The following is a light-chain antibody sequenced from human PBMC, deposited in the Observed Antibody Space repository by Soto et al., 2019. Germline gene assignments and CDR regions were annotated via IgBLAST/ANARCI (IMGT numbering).Light chain of an antibody. Sequence: QSALTQPPSVSGSPGQSVTISCTGTSSDIGSNNRVSWYQQPPGTAPKLIIYEVSNRPSGVPDRFSGSKSGSTASLTISGLQAEDEAHYFCVLYKMSSTVFGGGTKVTVL. V-gene: IGLV2-18*01. J-gene: IGLJ2*01. CDR2: EVS. CDR3: VLYKMSSTV. CDR1: SSDIGSNNR.